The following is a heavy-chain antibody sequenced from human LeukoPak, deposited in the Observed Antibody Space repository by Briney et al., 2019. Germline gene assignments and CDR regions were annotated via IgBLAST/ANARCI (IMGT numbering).Heavy chain of an antibody. V-gene: IGHV3-23*01. CDR2: ISGSGSST. CDR1: GFTFSNYA. J-gene: IGHJ4*02. D-gene: IGHD6-13*01. CDR3: AKASGWFSQALEY. Sequence: GGSLRLSCVASGFTFSNYAVTWVRQAPGKGLEWVSTISGSGSSTNYADSVRGRFTFSRDNSKNTVYLQMNTLRAEDSAVYYCAKASGWFSQALEYWGQGTLVTVSS.